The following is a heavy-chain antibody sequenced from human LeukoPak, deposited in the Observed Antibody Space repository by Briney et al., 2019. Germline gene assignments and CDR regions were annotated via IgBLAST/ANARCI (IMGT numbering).Heavy chain of an antibody. V-gene: IGHV3-7*04. CDR1: GFIFSNYW. CDR2: IKEDGNDK. Sequence: QAGGSLRLSCAASGFIFSNYWMTWVRQAPGKGLEWVANIKEDGNDKYYVDSVKGRFTISRDNAKNSLYLHMNSLRAEDTAVYYCARNYYYGMDVWGQGTTVTVSS. J-gene: IGHJ6*02. CDR3: ARNYYYGMDV.